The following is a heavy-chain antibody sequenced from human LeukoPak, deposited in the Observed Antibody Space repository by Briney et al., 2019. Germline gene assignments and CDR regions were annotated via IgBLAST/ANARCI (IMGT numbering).Heavy chain of an antibody. V-gene: IGHV1-69*02. CDR2: IIPILGIA. D-gene: IGHD6-13*01. CDR1: GGTFSSYT. CDR3: ASAKQGTSVAAAGTGIDY. J-gene: IGHJ4*02. Sequence: SVKVSCKASGGTFSSYTISWVRQAPGQGLEWMGRIIPILGIANYAQKFQGRVTITADKSTSTAFMELSSLRSEDTAVYYCASAKQGTSVAAAGTGIDYWGQGTLVTVSS.